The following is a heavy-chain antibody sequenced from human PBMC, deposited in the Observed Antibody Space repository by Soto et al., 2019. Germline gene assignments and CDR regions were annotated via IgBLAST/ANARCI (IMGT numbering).Heavy chain of an antibody. J-gene: IGHJ4*02. Sequence: GGSLRLSCAASGFTFSSYAMSWVRQAPGKGLEWVSAISGSGGSTYYADSVKGRFTISRDNSKNTLYLQMNSLRAEDTAVYYCAKDYAYGSGSYYFDYWGQGTLVTVSS. CDR1: GFTFSSYA. D-gene: IGHD3-10*01. CDR3: AKDYAYGSGSYYFDY. CDR2: ISGSGGST. V-gene: IGHV3-23*01.